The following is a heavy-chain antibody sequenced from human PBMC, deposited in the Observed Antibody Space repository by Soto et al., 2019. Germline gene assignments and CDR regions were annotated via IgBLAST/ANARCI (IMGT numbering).Heavy chain of an antibody. CDR3: ARGGEYSSSSWINDYYYMDV. D-gene: IGHD6-6*01. CDR2: INPNSGGT. Sequence: ASVKVSCKASGYTFTGYYMHWVRQAPGQGLEWMGWINPNSGGTNYAQKFQGWVTMTRDTSISTAYMELSMLRSDDTAVYYCARGGEYSSSSWINDYYYMDVWGKGTTVTVSS. CDR1: GYTFTGYY. J-gene: IGHJ6*03. V-gene: IGHV1-2*04.